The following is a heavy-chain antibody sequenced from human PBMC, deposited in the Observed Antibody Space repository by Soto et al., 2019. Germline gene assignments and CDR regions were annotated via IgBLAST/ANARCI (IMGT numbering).Heavy chain of an antibody. V-gene: IGHV1-18*01. J-gene: IGHJ4*02. D-gene: IGHD2-2*01. Sequence: QVQLVQSGAEVKKPGASVKVSCKASGYTFTSYGISWVRQAPGQGLEWMGWISAYNGNTNYAQKLQGRVTMTTDTSTSTAYMELRSLRSDDTAVYYCARDPTLVPAAITPLDYWGQGPLVTVSS. CDR1: GYTFTSYG. CDR2: ISAYNGNT. CDR3: ARDPTLVPAAITPLDY.